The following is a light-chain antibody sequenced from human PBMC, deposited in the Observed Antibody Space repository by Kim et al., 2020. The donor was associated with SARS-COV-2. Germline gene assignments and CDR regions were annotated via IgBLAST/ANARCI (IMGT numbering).Light chain of an antibody. V-gene: IGLV3-1*01. Sequence: SYELTQPPSVSVSPGETATISCTGDNLQFKYVCWYQRTAGHSPVLVLYQDNKRPSGIPERFSGSNSGNTATLTISGTQAMDEADYYCQVWDNSLVVFG. CDR1: NLQFKY. CDR3: QVWDNSLVV. CDR2: QDN. J-gene: IGLJ2*01.